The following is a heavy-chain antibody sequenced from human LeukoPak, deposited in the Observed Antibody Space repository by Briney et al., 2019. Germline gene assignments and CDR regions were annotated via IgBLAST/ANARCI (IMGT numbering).Heavy chain of an antibody. V-gene: IGHV4-59*01. CDR3: ARTGSTVTMLYPFDH. CDR2: IYYSGST. J-gene: IGHJ4*02. D-gene: IGHD4-17*01. Sequence: SETLSLTCTVSGGSIRRYYWSWIREPPGKGLEWIGYIYYSGSTNYYPSLKSRVSISVDTSKNQFSLKLSSVTAADTAVYYCARTGSTVTMLYPFDHWGQGTLVTVSS. CDR1: GGSIRRYY.